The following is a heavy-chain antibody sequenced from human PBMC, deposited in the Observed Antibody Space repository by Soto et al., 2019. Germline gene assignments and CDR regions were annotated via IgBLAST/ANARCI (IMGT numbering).Heavy chain of an antibody. D-gene: IGHD6-19*01. CDR1: GFTFDDYA. J-gene: IGHJ1*01. V-gene: IGHV3-9*01. CDR2: ISWNSGSI. Sequence: GGSLRLSCAASGFTFDDYAMHWVRQAPGKGLEWVSGISWNSGSIGYADSVKGRFTISRDNAKNSLYLQMNSLRAEDTALYYCAKDTGYSSGWQYFQHWGQGTLVTVSS. CDR3: AKDTGYSSGWQYFQH.